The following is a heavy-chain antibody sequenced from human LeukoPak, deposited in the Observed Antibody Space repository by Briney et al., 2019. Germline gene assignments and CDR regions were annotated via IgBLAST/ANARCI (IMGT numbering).Heavy chain of an antibody. CDR3: AGAGIAVAGNAEYFQH. CDR2: IDPSDSYT. J-gene: IGHJ1*01. CDR1: GYSFTSYW. V-gene: IGHV5-10-1*01. D-gene: IGHD6-19*01. Sequence: GESLKISCKGSGYSFTSYWISWVRQMPGEGLEWMGRIDPSDSYTNYSPSFQGHVTISADKSISTACLQWSSLKASDTAMYYCAGAGIAVAGNAEYFQHWGQGTLVTVSS.